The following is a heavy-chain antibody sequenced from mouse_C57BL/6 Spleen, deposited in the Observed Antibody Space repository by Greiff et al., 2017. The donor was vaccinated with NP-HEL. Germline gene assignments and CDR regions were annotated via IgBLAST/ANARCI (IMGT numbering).Heavy chain of an antibody. CDR3: ARRGIYYDYLDV. CDR1: GYAFSSYW. J-gene: IGHJ1*03. CDR2: IYPGDGDT. Sequence: VQLQQSGAELVKPGASVKISCKASGYAFSSYWMNWVKQRPGKGLGWIGQIYPGDGDTNYNGKFKGKATLTADKSSSTAYMQLSSLTSEDSAVYFCARRGIYYDYLDVWGTGTTVTVSS. V-gene: IGHV1-80*01. D-gene: IGHD2-4*01.